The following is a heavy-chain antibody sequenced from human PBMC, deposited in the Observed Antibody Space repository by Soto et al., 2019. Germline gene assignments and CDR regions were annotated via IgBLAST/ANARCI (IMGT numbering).Heavy chain of an antibody. Sequence: PSETLSLTCTVSGGSISSYYWSWIRQPPGKGLEWIGYIYYSGSTNYNPSLKSRVTISVDTSKNQFSLKLSSVTAADTAVYYCARDLYYDSSGYYYQINAFDIWGQGTMVTVSS. V-gene: IGHV4-59*01. CDR3: ARDLYYDSSGYYYQINAFDI. CDR2: IYYSGST. J-gene: IGHJ3*02. D-gene: IGHD3-22*01. CDR1: GGSISSYY.